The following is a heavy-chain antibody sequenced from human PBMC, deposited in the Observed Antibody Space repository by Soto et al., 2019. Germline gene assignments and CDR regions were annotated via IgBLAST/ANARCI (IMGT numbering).Heavy chain of an antibody. CDR1: GYTFTSYA. CDR2: LNAGNGNT. CDR3: ARDRRYSSGRDAFDI. Sequence: QVQLVQSGAEVKKPGASVKVSCKASGYTFTSYAMHWVRQAPGQRLEWMGWLNAGNGNTKYSQKFQGRVTITRDTSARTAYMELSSLRSEDTAVYYCARDRRYSSGRDAFDIWGQGTMVTVSS. D-gene: IGHD6-19*01. V-gene: IGHV1-3*01. J-gene: IGHJ3*02.